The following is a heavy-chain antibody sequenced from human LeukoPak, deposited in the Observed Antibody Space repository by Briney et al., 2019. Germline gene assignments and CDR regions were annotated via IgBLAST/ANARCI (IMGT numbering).Heavy chain of an antibody. J-gene: IGHJ4*02. CDR3: AKDISNWNSRHFDY. Sequence: PGGSLRLSFVASGFTFDYYGMHWGRHAPGEGLGWGSLINANGGNTYYVDSVKGRFTISRDNSKNSLYLQMNSLRTEDTALYYCAKDISNWNSRHFDYWGQGTLVTVSS. CDR1: GFTFDYYG. V-gene: IGHV3-43*02. CDR2: INANGGNT. D-gene: IGHD1-7*01.